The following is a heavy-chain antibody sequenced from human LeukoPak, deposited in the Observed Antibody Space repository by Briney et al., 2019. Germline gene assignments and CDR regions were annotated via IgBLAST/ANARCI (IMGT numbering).Heavy chain of an antibody. CDR3: ARGGVFGATYSWFDP. V-gene: IGHV3-11*01. CDR1: GFIFSDYY. D-gene: IGHD3-3*01. Sequence: GGSLRLSCAASGFIFSDYYMTWIRQAPGKGLEWLSYISSTDTTMYQADSVKGRFTVSRDDAKNSLYLPMDSLRAEDTAVYYCARGGVFGATYSWFDPWGQGTLVTVSS. CDR2: ISSTDTTM. J-gene: IGHJ5*02.